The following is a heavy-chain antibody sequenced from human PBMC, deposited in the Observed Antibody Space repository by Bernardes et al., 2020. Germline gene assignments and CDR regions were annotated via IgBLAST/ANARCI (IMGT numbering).Heavy chain of an antibody. V-gene: IGHV4-34*01. D-gene: IGHD5-12*01. CDR3: ARADGYKGSGAYYFDY. J-gene: IGHJ4*02. CDR2: INHSGST. CDR1: GGSFSGYY. Sequence: SETLSLTCAVYGGSFSGYYWSWIRQPPGKGLEWIGEINHSGSTNYNPSLKSRVTISVDTSKNQFSLKLSSVTAADTAVYYCARADGYKGSGAYYFDYWGQGTLVTVSS.